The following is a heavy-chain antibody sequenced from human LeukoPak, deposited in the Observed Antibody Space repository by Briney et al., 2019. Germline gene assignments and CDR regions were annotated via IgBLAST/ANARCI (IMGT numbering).Heavy chain of an antibody. CDR3: VSLDGVYYYHMDV. Sequence: GGSLRLSCAASGFIFRNYWMHWVRQAPGKGLVWVSRISPDGNSATYADSVKGRFTISRDNAKNTLYLQMNSLRAEDSAVYYCVSLDGVYYYHMDVWGQGTTVIVSS. CDR2: ISPDGNSA. D-gene: IGHD3/OR15-3a*01. V-gene: IGHV3-74*03. CDR1: GFIFRNYW. J-gene: IGHJ6*02.